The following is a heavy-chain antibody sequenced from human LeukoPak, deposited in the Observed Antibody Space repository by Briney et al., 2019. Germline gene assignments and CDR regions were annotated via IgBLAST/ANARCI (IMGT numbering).Heavy chain of an antibody. CDR1: GFTFNMYW. CDR3: ATDSSNGPGRNSYGMDV. CDR2: IRQDGREK. D-gene: IGHD3-10*01. Sequence: GGSLRLSCAASGFTFNMYWMTWVRQAPGKGLEWVANIRQDGREKYYLDSVKGRFTISRDNSKNTLCLQMSSLRAEDTAVYYCATDSSNGPGRNSYGMDVWGQGTTVIVSS. V-gene: IGHV3-7*01. J-gene: IGHJ6*02.